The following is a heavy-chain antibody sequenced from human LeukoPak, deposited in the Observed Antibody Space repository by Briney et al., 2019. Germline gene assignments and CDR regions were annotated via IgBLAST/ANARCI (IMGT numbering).Heavy chain of an antibody. CDR3: ARVRLITYYYGSGSPGVFDY. CDR1: GGSFSGYY. V-gene: IGHV4-34*01. CDR2: INHSGST. D-gene: IGHD3-10*01. J-gene: IGHJ4*02. Sequence: SETLSLTCAVYGGSFSGYYWSWIRQPPGKGLEWIGGINHSGSTNYSPSLKSRVTISVDTSKNQFSLKLSSVTAADTAVYYCARVRLITYYYGSGSPGVFDYWGQGTLVTVSS.